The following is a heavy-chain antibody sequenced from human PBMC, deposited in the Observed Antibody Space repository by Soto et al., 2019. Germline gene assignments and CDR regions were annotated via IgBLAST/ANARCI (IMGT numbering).Heavy chain of an antibody. Sequence: QVQLQESGPGMVKPSQTLSLTCTVSGGSISSGAFYWSWIRQHPGKGLGWIGYMYYTGRTYYNPSLTSRGIISGDTSKNQFALNLTSVTAADTAVYYCAMRRALSNWDSGADAFYICGQGTVVTGSS. CDR3: AMRRALSNWDSGADAFYI. J-gene: IGHJ3*02. CDR2: MYYTGRT. CDR1: GGSISSGAFY. D-gene: IGHD1-7*01. V-gene: IGHV4-31*03.